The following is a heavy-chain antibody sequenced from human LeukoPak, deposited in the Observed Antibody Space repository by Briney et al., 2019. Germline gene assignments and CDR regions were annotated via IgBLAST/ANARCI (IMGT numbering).Heavy chain of an antibody. V-gene: IGHV1-8*03. CDR1: GYTFTSYD. CDR2: TNPNSGNT. D-gene: IGHD5-12*01. J-gene: IGHJ4*02. CDR3: ARDTDIVATGFDY. Sequence: ASVKVSCKASGYTFTSYDINWVRQATGQGLEWMGWTNPNSGNTGYAQKFQGRVTITRNTSISTAYMELSSLRSEDTAVYYCARDTDIVATGFDYWGQGTLVTVSS.